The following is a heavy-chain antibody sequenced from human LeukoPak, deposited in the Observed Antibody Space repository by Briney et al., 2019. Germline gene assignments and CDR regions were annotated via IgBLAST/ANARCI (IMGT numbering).Heavy chain of an antibody. D-gene: IGHD2-2*01. CDR1: GGYFSGYY. J-gene: IGHJ6*03. V-gene: IGHV4-34*01. CDR3: ARGRSWGVVVPAHYMDV. CDR2: INHSGST. Sequence: SETLSLTCAVYGGYFSGYYWSWIRQPPGKGLEWIGEINHSGSTNYNPSLKSRVTISVDTSKNQFSLKLSSVTAADTAVYYCARGRSWGVVVPAHYMDVWGKGTTVTVSS.